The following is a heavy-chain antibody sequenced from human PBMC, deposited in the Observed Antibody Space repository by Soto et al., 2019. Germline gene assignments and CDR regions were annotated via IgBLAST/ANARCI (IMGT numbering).Heavy chain of an antibody. D-gene: IGHD6-13*01. J-gene: IGHJ3*02. CDR3: ARDTGAQTSRWTDAFDI. CDR2: IWYDGTNK. Sequence: GGSLRLSCAASGFTFSSYGMHWARQAPGKGLEWVAVIWYDGTNKYYVDSVKGRFTISKDNSKNTLYLQMNSLRAEDTAIYYCARDTGAQTSRWTDAFDICRQGTMVTASS. V-gene: IGHV3-33*01. CDR1: GFTFSSYG.